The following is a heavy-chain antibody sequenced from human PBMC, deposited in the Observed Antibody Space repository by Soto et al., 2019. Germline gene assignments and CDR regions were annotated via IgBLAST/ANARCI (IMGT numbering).Heavy chain of an antibody. D-gene: IGHD6-13*01. CDR3: CRIAAAGYNYYYGMDV. V-gene: IGHV5-51*01. CDR2: IYPGDSDT. Sequence: PGESLKISCKGSGYSFTSYWIGWVRQMPGIGLEWMGIIYPGDSDTRYSPSFQGQVTISADKSISTAYLQWSSLKASDTAMYYCCRIAAAGYNYYYGMDVWGQGTTVTVSS. CDR1: GYSFTSYW. J-gene: IGHJ6*02.